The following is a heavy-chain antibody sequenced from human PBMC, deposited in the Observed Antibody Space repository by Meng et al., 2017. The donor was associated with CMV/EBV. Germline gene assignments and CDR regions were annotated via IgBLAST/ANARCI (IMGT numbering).Heavy chain of an antibody. D-gene: IGHD6-13*01. V-gene: IGHV1-58*01. CDR3: AAFPIAAAGTWGWFDP. CDR2: IVVGSGNT. CDR1: GFTFTSSA. J-gene: IGHJ5*02. Sequence: SVKVSCKASGFTFTSSAVQWVRQARGQRLAWIGWIVVGSGNTNYAQKFQERVTITRDMSTSTAYMELSSLRSEDTAVYYCAAFPIAAAGTWGWFDPWGQGTLVTVSS.